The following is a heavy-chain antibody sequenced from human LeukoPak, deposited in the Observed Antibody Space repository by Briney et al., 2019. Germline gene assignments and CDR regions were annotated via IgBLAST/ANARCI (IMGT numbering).Heavy chain of an antibody. CDR2: ISAYNGNT. CDR1: GYTLTTYG. D-gene: IGHD3-10*01. J-gene: IGHJ4*02. CDR3: ARGDYYGSGSHMPY. Sequence: GASVKVSCKASGYTLTTYGISWVRQAPGQGLEWMGWISAYNGNTDYAQNLQGRVTMTTDTSTNTAYMELRSLRSDDTAVYYCARGDYYGSGSHMPYWGQGTLVTVSS. V-gene: IGHV1-18*01.